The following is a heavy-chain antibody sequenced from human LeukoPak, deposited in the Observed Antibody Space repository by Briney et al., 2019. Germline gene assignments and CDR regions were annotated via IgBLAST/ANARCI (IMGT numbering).Heavy chain of an antibody. V-gene: IGHV1-69*13. J-gene: IGHJ4*02. CDR3: ARLFYDSSGYNLKGEDY. CDR1: GGTFSSYA. CDR2: IIPIFGTA. D-gene: IGHD3-22*01. Sequence: ASVKVSCKASGGTFSSYAISWVRQAPGQGLEWMGVIIPIFGTANYAQKFQGRVTITADESTSTAYMELSSLRSEDTAVYYCARLFYDSSGYNLKGEDYWGQGTLVTVSS.